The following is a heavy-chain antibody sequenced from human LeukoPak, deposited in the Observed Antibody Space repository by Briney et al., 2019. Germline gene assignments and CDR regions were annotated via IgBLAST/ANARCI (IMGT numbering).Heavy chain of an antibody. CDR2: INPGGSSI. Sequence: LPGRSLRLSCAASGFTFSSYWMHWVRHVPGKGLVWVARINPGGSSITYADSVKGRFTISRDNAKNTLYLQMDSLRAEDTGVYYCARSNQADDYWGQGTLVTVSS. V-gene: IGHV3-74*01. CDR3: ARSNQADDY. J-gene: IGHJ4*02. CDR1: GFTFSSYW. D-gene: IGHD1-14*01.